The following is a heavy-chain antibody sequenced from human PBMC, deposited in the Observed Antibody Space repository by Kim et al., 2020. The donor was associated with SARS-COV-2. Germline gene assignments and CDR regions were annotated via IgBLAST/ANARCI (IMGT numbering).Heavy chain of an antibody. CDR1: GDSINNYY. CDR2: IYYTGDT. Sequence: SETLSLSCVVSGDSINNYYWSWLRQSPGRGLEWIGYIYYTGDTHYNPSLRRRVTMSVDVSKNQISLTLTSVTAADAAVYFCARHSKYAYSYAYYHNLEVWGKGTTVIVSS. D-gene: IGHD2-21*01. J-gene: IGHJ6*04. CDR3: ARHSKYAYSYAYYHNLEV. V-gene: IGHV4-59*08.